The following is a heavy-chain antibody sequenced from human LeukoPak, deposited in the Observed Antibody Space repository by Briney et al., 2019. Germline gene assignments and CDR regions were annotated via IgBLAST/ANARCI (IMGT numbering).Heavy chain of an antibody. Sequence: SAKVSCKASGGTFSSYAISWVRQAPGQRLEWMGGIIPIFGTANYAQKFQGRVTITADESTSTAYMELSSLRSEDTAVYYCARSRVDTAMVNYYYYGMDVWGKGTTVTVSS. D-gene: IGHD5-18*01. CDR1: GGTFSSYA. CDR3: ARSRVDTAMVNYYYYGMDV. J-gene: IGHJ6*04. V-gene: IGHV1-69*01. CDR2: IIPIFGTA.